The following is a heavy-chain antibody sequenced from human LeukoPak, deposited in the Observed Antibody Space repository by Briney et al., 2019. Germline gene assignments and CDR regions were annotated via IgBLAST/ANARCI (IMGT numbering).Heavy chain of an antibody. V-gene: IGHV3-9*01. J-gene: IGHJ4*02. D-gene: IGHD5/OR15-5a*01. Sequence: PGRSLRLSCAASGFTFRGSAMHWVRQVPGKGLQWVSGISWSGEYLFYADSVKGRFTISRDNAKNSLYLQMDSLRAEDTALYYCVKEGSVCFNRICRYFDYWGQGTPVTVSS. CDR3: VKEGSVCFNRICRYFDY. CDR1: GFTFRGSA. CDR2: ISWSGEYL.